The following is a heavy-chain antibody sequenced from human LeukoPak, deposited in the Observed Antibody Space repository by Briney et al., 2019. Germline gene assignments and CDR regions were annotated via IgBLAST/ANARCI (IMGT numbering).Heavy chain of an antibody. CDR2: IYHSGST. CDR1: GGSFSGYY. CDR3: ARDRDYGDY. D-gene: IGHD3-10*01. V-gene: IGHV4-34*01. Sequence: PSETLSLTCAVYGGSFSGYYWSWIRQPPGKGLEWIGSIYHSGSTYYNPSLKSRVTISVDTSKNQFSLKLSSVTAADTAVYYCARDRDYGDYWGQGTLVTVSS. J-gene: IGHJ4*02.